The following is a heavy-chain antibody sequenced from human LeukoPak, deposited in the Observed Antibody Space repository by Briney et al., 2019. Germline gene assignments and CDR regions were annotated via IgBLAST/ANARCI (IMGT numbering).Heavy chain of an antibody. CDR3: ARSRSVYYFDY. CDR2: IYPSDSDT. CDR1: GYRFTTYW. J-gene: IGHJ4*02. D-gene: IGHD5/OR15-5a*01. V-gene: IGHV5-51*01. Sequence: GESLKISCKVSGYRFTTYWIVWVRQMPGKGLEWMGIIYPSDSDTRYSPSFQGQVTVSVDRSISTAYLQWSSLKASDTAMYYCARSRSVYYFDYWGQGTLVTVSS.